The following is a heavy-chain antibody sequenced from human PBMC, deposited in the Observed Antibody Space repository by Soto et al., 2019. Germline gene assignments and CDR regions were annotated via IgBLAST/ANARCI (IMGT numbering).Heavy chain of an antibody. CDR3: ASHSMVRAQFDY. V-gene: IGHV1-46*01. J-gene: IGHJ4*02. Sequence: ASVKVSCKASGYTFTTYYTHWVRQAPGQGLEWMGIINPGGGSTNFPQKFQGRVTMTRDTSTSTVYMELSSLRSEDTAVYYCASHSMVRAQFDYWGQGTPVTVSS. CDR2: INPGGGST. CDR1: GYTFTTYY. D-gene: IGHD3-10*01.